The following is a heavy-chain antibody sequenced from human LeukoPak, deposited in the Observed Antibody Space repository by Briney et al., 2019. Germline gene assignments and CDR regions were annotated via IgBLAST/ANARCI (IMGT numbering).Heavy chain of an antibody. CDR3: AKYSSGWYYGGPLYYFDY. Sequence: PGGSLRLSCAASGFTFSSYSMSWVRQAPGKGLEWVAVISSDGKSKNHADSVKGRFTISRDNSKNTLYLQMNSLRAEDTAVYYCAKYSSGWYYGGPLYYFDYWGQGTLVTVSS. J-gene: IGHJ4*02. D-gene: IGHD6-19*01. CDR2: ISSDGKSK. CDR1: GFTFSSYS. V-gene: IGHV3-30*04.